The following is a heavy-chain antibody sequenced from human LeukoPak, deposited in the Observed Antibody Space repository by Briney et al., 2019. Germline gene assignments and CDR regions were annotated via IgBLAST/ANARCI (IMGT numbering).Heavy chain of an antibody. D-gene: IGHD3-16*01. V-gene: IGHV4-34*01. Sequence: KPSETLSLTCAVYGGSSSGYSWSWIRQPPGKGLEWIGEINHSGSTNYNPSLKSRVTISVDTSKKQFSLKLSSVTAADTAVYYCARGRLLMWFDPWGQGTLVTVSS. J-gene: IGHJ5*02. CDR3: ARGRLLMWFDP. CDR1: GGSSSGYS. CDR2: INHSGST.